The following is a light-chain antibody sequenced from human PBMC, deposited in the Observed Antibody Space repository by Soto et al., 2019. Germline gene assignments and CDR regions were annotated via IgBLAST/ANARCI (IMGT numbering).Light chain of an antibody. V-gene: IGKV3-20*01. CDR1: QSVSINS. CDR3: QQYGRSPFT. J-gene: IGKJ3*01. Sequence: EVVMTQSPGSLSLSPGETATLSCRASQSVSINSVAWFHQKPGQAPRLLIYGAPSRATGVPDRFSASGSGTDFTLTISRLEPEDFAGDYCQQYGRSPFTCGAVTKVDIK. CDR2: GAP.